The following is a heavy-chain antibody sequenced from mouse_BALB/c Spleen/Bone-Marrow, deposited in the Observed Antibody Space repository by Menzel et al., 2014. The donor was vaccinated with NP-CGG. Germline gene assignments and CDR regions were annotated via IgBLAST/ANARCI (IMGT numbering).Heavy chain of an antibody. CDR2: ISSGSSSI. V-gene: IGHV5-17*02. CDR1: GFTFSRFG. Sequence: EVQGVESGGGLVQPGGSRKLSCAASGFTFSRFGVHWVRQAPEKGLEWVAYISSGSSSIYYSDTVRGRFTISRDNPMDTLFLQMTSLRSEDTAMYYCARGDYWGQGTILTVSS. CDR3: ARGDY. J-gene: IGHJ2*01.